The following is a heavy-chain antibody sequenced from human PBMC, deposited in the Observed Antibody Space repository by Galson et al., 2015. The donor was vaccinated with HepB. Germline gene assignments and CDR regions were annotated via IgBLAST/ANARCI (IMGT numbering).Heavy chain of an antibody. D-gene: IGHD2-2*01. CDR1: GFTFSSYS. J-gene: IGHJ3*02. V-gene: IGHV3-48*01. Sequence: SLRLSCAASGFTFSSYSMNWVRQAPGKGLEWVSYISSSSSTIYYADSVKGRFTISRDNAKNSLYLQMNSLRAEDTAVYYCARDLTSSSDAFDIWGQGTMVTVSS. CDR2: ISSSSSTI. CDR3: ARDLTSSSDAFDI.